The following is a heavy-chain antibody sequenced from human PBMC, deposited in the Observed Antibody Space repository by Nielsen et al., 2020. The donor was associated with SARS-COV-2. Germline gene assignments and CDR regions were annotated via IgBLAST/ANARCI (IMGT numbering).Heavy chain of an antibody. Sequence: LKISCAASGFTFSSYGMHWVRQAPGKGLEWVAVIWYDGSNKYYADSVKGRFTISRDNSKNTLYLQMNSLRAEDTAVYYCARDQPLHADYYYYGMDVWGQGTTVTVSS. J-gene: IGHJ6*02. V-gene: IGHV3-33*01. CDR3: ARDQPLHADYYYYGMDV. CDR2: IWYDGSNK. CDR1: GFTFSSYG.